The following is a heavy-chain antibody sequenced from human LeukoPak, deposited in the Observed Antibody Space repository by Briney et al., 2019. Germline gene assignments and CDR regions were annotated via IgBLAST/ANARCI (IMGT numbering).Heavy chain of an antibody. CDR2: ITPNSGGT. Sequence: VSVKVSCKASGYMFTGYYMHWVRQAPGQGLEWMGWITPNSGGTNYAQKFQGRVTMTRDTFTSSVYMELSSLRSEDTAVYYCARDLAQGFGELLSADVWGQVTTVTV. CDR1: GYMFTGYY. V-gene: IGHV1-2*02. D-gene: IGHD3-10*01. J-gene: IGHJ6*02. CDR3: ARDLAQGFGELLSADV.